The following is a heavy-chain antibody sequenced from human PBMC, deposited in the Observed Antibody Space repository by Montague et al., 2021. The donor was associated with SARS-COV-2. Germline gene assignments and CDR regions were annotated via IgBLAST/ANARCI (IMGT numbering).Heavy chain of an antibody. D-gene: IGHD3-10*01. CDR1: GGSISSSSYY. V-gene: IGHV4-39*01. Sequence: SETLSLTCTVSGGSISSSSYYWGWIRQPPGKGLERIGSIYYSGSTYYNPSLKSRVTISVDTSKNQFSLKLSSVTAADTAVYYCASDRIYSSGSYYNPFLLVGYWGQGTLVTVSS. J-gene: IGHJ4*02. CDR3: ASDRIYSSGSYYNPFLLVGY. CDR2: IYYSGST.